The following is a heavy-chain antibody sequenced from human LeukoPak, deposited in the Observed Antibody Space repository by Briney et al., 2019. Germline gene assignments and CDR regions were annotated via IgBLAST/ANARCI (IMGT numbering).Heavy chain of an antibody. CDR3: ARDQADIAAAGPDY. D-gene: IGHD6-13*01. Sequence: ASVKVSCKASGYTFTSYGISWVRQAPGQGLEWMGWISAYNGNTNYAQKLQGRVTMTTDTSTSTDYMELRSLRSDDTAVYYCARDQADIAAAGPDYWGQGTLVTVSS. J-gene: IGHJ4*02. CDR1: GYTFTSYG. CDR2: ISAYNGNT. V-gene: IGHV1-18*01.